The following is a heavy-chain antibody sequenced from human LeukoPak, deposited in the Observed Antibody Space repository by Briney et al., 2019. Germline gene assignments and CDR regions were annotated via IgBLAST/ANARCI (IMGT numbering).Heavy chain of an antibody. V-gene: IGHV3-66*01. Sequence: GGSLRLSCAASGFTVSSNYMSWVRQAPGKGLEWVSVIYSGGSTYYADSVKGGFTISRDNSKNTLYLQMNSLRAEDTAVYYCARDAARTDYYYYGMDVWGQGTTVTVSS. CDR1: GFTVSSNY. J-gene: IGHJ6*02. CDR2: IYSGGST. CDR3: ARDAARTDYYYYGMDV. D-gene: IGHD1/OR15-1a*01.